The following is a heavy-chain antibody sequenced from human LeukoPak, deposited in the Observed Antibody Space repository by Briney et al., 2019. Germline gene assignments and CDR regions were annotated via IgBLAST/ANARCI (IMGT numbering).Heavy chain of an antibody. Sequence: SETLSLTCAVSGGSMRNDDYYWGWIRQPPGKGLEWIGIIYYSGTTYYNPSLKSRVTISVDTSKNQFSLKLTSVTAADTAIYSCARMGARTMLRGVKRGFDIWGQGTMVTVSS. D-gene: IGHD3-10*01. CDR1: GGSMRNDDYY. V-gene: IGHV4-39*01. CDR2: IYYSGTT. CDR3: ARMGARTMLRGVKRGFDI. J-gene: IGHJ3*02.